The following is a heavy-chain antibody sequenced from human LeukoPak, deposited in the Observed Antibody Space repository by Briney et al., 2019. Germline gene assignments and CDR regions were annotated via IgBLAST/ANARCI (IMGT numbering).Heavy chain of an antibody. CDR2: IKQDGSET. Sequence: QPGGSPRLSCAASGFTFSSYWMSWVRQAPGKGLEWVANIKQDGSETYYVDSVKGRFTISRDNAKNTLYLQMNSLGAEDTAVYYCAAIYSYGQNIDYWGQGTLVTVSS. CDR3: AAIYSYGQNIDY. V-gene: IGHV3-7*01. CDR1: GFTFSSYW. J-gene: IGHJ4*02. D-gene: IGHD5-18*01.